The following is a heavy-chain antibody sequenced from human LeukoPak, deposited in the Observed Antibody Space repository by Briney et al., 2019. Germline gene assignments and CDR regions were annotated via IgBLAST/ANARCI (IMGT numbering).Heavy chain of an antibody. J-gene: IGHJ4*02. CDR1: GFAFSSHW. D-gene: IGHD6-6*01. CDR3: ARGRVGYSSSSPPFDY. CDR2: VNRDGSET. Sequence: PGGSLRLSCAASGFAFSSHWMTWVRQVPGRGPEWVANVNRDGSETYYLDSVKGRFTISRDNAKNSLYLQMNSLRAEDTAVYYCARGRVGYSSSSPPFDYWGQGTLVTVSS. V-gene: IGHV3-7*01.